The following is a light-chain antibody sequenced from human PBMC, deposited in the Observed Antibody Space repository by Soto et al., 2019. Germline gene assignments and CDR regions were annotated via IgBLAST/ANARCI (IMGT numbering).Light chain of an antibody. CDR2: EVN. J-gene: IGLJ1*01. Sequence: QSVLTQPASVSGSPGQSTTLSCTGASSDVGSYNLVSWYQQHPGKAPKLVIYEVNKRPSGVSNRFSGSKSGNTASLTISGLQAEDEADYYCCSYAGSNNTFYVFGTGTKVTVL. CDR3: CSYAGSNNTFYV. V-gene: IGLV2-23*02. CDR1: SSDVGSYNL.